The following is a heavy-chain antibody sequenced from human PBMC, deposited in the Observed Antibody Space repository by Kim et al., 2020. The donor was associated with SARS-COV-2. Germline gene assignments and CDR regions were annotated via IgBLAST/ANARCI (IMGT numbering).Heavy chain of an antibody. V-gene: IGHV4-34*01. D-gene: IGHD3-16*01. CDR3: ARGYDYIWGSYGDY. Sequence: NPTLKSRVTISVDTSKNQFSLKLSSVTAADTAVYYCARGYDYIWGSYGDYWGQGTLVTVSS. J-gene: IGHJ4*02.